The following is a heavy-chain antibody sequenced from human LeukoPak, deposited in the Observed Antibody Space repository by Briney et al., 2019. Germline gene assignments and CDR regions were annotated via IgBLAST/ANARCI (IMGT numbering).Heavy chain of an antibody. CDR1: GGSISSGGYY. D-gene: IGHD3-3*01. CDR3: ARTYYDFWSGYYAGNWFDP. J-gene: IGHJ5*02. Sequence: SQTLSLTCTVSGGSISSGGYYWSWIRQPPGKGLEWIGEINHSGSTNYNPSLKSRVTISVDTSKNQFSLKLSSVTAADTAVYYCARTYYDFWSGYYAGNWFDPWGQGTLVTVSS. V-gene: IGHV4-30-2*01. CDR2: INHSGST.